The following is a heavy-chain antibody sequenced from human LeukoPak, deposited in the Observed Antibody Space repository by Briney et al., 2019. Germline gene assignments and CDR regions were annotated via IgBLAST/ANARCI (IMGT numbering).Heavy chain of an antibody. V-gene: IGHV3-7*01. J-gene: IGHJ4*02. D-gene: IGHD2/OR15-2a*01. CDR2: IKQDGSEK. Sequence: GGSLRLSCAASGFTFSSYWMSWVRQAPGNGLEWVANIKQDGSEKYYVDSVKGRFTISRDNAKNSLYLQMNSLRAEDTAVYYCARDIALLAGEDFDYWGQGTLVTVSS. CDR3: ARDIALLAGEDFDY. CDR1: GFTFSSYW.